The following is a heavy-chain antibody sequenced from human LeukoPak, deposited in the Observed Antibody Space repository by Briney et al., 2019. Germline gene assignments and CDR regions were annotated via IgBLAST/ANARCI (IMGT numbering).Heavy chain of an antibody. V-gene: IGHV3-53*01. Sequence: PGGSLRLSCAVSGFTVSGNYMSWVRQAPGKRLEWVSVMYSSGSTDYADSVKGRFTISRDNSKNTLYLQMNSLRAEDTAVYYCAREGGPYSSTLRGQWGQGTLVTVSS. CDR2: MYSSGST. CDR1: GFTVSGNY. D-gene: IGHD6-19*01. CDR3: AREGGPYSSTLRGQ. J-gene: IGHJ4*02.